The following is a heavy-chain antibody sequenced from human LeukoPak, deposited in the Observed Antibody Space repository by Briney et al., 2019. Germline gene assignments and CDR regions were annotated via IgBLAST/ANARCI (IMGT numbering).Heavy chain of an antibody. J-gene: IGHJ4*02. CDR1: GFSVSSNY. CDR2: IYSGGDT. CDR3: AKERSLEIAVAGTIFDY. D-gene: IGHD6-19*01. Sequence: GGSLRLSCAASGFSVSSNYMGWVRQAPGKGLEWVSVIYSGGDTYYADSVKGRFTISRDNSKNMIYLEMSSLKAEDTAVYYCAKERSLEIAVAGTIFDYWGQGTLVTVSS. V-gene: IGHV3-66*01.